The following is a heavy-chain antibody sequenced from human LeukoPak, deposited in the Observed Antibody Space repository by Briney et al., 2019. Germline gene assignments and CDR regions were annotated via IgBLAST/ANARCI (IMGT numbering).Heavy chain of an antibody. J-gene: IGHJ4*02. CDR3: AKGGKWDVTPFDY. CDR2: ISGGGGST. Sequence: GGSLRLSCAASGFTFTSYSMNWVRKAPGKGLEWVSTISGGGGSTYYADSVKGRFTISRDNSKNTLYLQVNSLRAEDTAVYYCAKGGKWDVTPFDYWGQGTLVTVSS. D-gene: IGHD1-26*01. CDR1: GFTFTSYS. V-gene: IGHV3-23*01.